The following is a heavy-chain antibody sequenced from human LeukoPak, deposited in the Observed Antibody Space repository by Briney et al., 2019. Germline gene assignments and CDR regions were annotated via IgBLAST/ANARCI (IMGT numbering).Heavy chain of an antibody. Sequence: GGSLRLSCAASGFTFSSYWMSWVRQAPGKGLEWVANIRQDGSVQNYVDSVKGRFTISRDNPKNSVYLQMSSLRAEDTAVYYCLVTTRSRGFDYWGQGTLVSVSS. J-gene: IGHJ4*02. CDR1: GFTFSSYW. CDR2: IRQDGSVQ. CDR3: LVTTRSRGFDY. D-gene: IGHD1/OR15-1a*01. V-gene: IGHV3-7*01.